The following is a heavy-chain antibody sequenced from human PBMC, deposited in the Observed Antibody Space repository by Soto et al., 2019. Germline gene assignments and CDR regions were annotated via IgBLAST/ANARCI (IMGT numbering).Heavy chain of an antibody. J-gene: IGHJ6*02. CDR3: ARGNMDV. V-gene: IGHV3-30-3*01. CDR1: GFSFNLFT. Sequence: QVQLVESGGGVVQPGRSLRLSCAASGFSFNLFTFHWVRQAPGRGLEWVAVVSHVGDNKFYADSVKGRFTISRDDSKNMVYLQMNSLRVDDTALYYCARGNMDVWDQGTTVTVSS. CDR2: VSHVGDNK.